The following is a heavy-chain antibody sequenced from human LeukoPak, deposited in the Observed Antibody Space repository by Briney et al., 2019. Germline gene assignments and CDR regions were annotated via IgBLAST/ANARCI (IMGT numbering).Heavy chain of an antibody. Sequence: GGSLRLSCAASGFTFSDHYVDWVRQAPGKGLEWVGRTANRAYRYTTEYAASVRGRFIISRVDSENSLYLQMNSLNTDDTAMYYCARVRYRNWVVEPGGQGTLVTVSS. D-gene: IGHD1-1*01. CDR1: GFTFSDHY. V-gene: IGHV3-72*01. CDR2: TANRAYRYTT. J-gene: IGHJ5*02. CDR3: ARVRYRNWVVEP.